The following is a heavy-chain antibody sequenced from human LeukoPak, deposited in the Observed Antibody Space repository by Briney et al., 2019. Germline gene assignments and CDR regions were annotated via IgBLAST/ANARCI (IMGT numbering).Heavy chain of an antibody. Sequence: GGSLRLSCAASGFTVSSNYMSWVRQAPGKGLEWVSIIYTGGSTYYADSVKGRLTISRDNSKNTLYLQINSLRAEDTAVYYCAKGTTLEYCSSTSCPLDYWGQGTLVTVSS. D-gene: IGHD2-2*01. CDR1: GFTVSSNY. CDR2: IYTGGST. CDR3: AKGTTLEYCSSTSCPLDY. V-gene: IGHV3-53*01. J-gene: IGHJ4*02.